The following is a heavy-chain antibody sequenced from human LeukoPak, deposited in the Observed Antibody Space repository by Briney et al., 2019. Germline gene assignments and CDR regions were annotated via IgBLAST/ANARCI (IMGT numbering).Heavy chain of an antibody. CDR3: ARHPPRGQLGTAFDI. Sequence: PSETLSLTCTVSGGSISSGGYYWSWSRQPPGKGLDWIGHMYQSGSTYYNPSLGSRVTISVDTSKNHLSLRLTSVTAADTAIYYCARHPPRGQLGTAFDIWGQGTMVTVSS. J-gene: IGHJ3*02. CDR2: MYQSGST. D-gene: IGHD3-16*01. V-gene: IGHV4-30-2*01. CDR1: GGSISSGGYY.